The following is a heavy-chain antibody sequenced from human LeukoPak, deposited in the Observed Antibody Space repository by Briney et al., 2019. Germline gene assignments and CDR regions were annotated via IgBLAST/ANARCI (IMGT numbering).Heavy chain of an antibody. Sequence: GASVKVSCKASGYTFTSYDINWVRQATGQGLEWMGWMNPNSGNTGYAQKFQGRVTMTRNTSISTAYMELSSLRSEDTAVYYCAREYCSSTSCYSPGYNWFDPWGQGTLVTLSS. D-gene: IGHD2-2*01. J-gene: IGHJ5*02. V-gene: IGHV1-8*01. CDR1: GYTFTSYD. CDR3: AREYCSSTSCYSPGYNWFDP. CDR2: MNPNSGNT.